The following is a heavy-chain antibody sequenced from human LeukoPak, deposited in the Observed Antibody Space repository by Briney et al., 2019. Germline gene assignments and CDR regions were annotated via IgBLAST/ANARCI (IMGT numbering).Heavy chain of an antibody. D-gene: IGHD2-21*01. CDR1: GYTFTSYG. V-gene: IGHV1-18*01. J-gene: IGHJ6*02. CDR3: AREEVVIQGYYYGMDV. CDR2: ISAYNGNT. Sequence: GESLKISCKGSGYTFTSYGISWVRQAPGQGLEWMGWISAYNGNTNYAQKLQGRVTMTTDTSTSTAYMELRSLRSDDTAVYYCAREEVVIQGYYYGMDVWGQGTTVTVSS.